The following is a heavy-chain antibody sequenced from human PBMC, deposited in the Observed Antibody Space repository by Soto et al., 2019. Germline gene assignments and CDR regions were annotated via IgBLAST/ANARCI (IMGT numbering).Heavy chain of an antibody. V-gene: IGHV1-69*01. CDR3: ARSQGSSTSLEIYYYYYYGMDV. J-gene: IGHJ6*02. D-gene: IGHD2-2*01. CDR2: IIPISGTA. Sequence: QVQLVQSGAEVKKPGSSVKVSCKASGGTFSSYAIIWVRQAPGQGREWMGGIIPISGTANYAQKFQGRVTITADESTSTAYMELSSLRSEDTAVYYCARSQGSSTSLEIYYYYYYGMDVLGQGTTVTVSS. CDR1: GGTFSSYA.